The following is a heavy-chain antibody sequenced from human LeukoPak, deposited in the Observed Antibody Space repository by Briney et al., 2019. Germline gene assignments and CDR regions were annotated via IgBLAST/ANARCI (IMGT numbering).Heavy chain of an antibody. D-gene: IGHD3-3*01. CDR1: GFTFSDYY. Sequence: GGSLRLSCAASGFTFSDYYMSWIRQAPGKGLEWVSYISSSGSTIYYADSVKGRFTISRDNAKNSLFLQMNSLRPEDTAVYYCAKDIGVRKYYYYYYMDVWGKGTTVTVSS. CDR3: AKDIGVRKYYYYYYMDV. V-gene: IGHV3-11*01. CDR2: ISSSGSTI. J-gene: IGHJ6*03.